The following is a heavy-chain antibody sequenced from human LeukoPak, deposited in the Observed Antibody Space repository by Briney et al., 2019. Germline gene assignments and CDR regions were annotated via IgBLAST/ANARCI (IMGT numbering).Heavy chain of an antibody. D-gene: IGHD4/OR15-4a*01. CDR1: GGSIRTYY. CDR2: FSYSGST. V-gene: IGHV4-59*12. Sequence: SETLSLTCTVSGGSIRTYYWNWIRQPPGKGLEWIGYFSYSGSTDHNPSLKGRVTISGDTSKNQFSLKLSSVTAADTAVYYCARAPDYLLDYWGQGTLVTVSS. J-gene: IGHJ4*02. CDR3: ARAPDYLLDY.